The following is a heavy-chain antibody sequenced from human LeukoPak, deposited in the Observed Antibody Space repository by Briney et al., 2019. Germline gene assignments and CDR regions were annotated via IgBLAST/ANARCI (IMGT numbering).Heavy chain of an antibody. CDR1: GFTFSDYY. V-gene: IGHV3-11*04. J-gene: IGHJ6*03. CDR3: ARGFRFPDV. D-gene: IGHD2-21*01. Sequence: GGSLGLSCAASGFTFSDYYMSWIRQAPGKGLEWVSVKGRFTISRDNAKNSLYLQMNSLRAEDTAVYYCARGFRFPDVWGKGTTVTVS.